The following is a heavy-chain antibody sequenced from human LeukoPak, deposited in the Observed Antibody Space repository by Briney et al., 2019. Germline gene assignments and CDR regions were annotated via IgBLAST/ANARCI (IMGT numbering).Heavy chain of an antibody. J-gene: IGHJ4*02. CDR3: ARAFRDGYSSSWYFDY. CDR2: ISHSGST. D-gene: IGHD6-6*01. V-gene: IGHV4-34*01. Sequence: TSETLSLTCAVYGGSFSGYYWSWIRQPPGKGLEWIGEISHSGSTNYNPSLKSRVTISVDTSKNQFSLKLSSVTAADTAVYYCARAFRDGYSSSWYFDYWGQGTLVTVSS. CDR1: GGSFSGYY.